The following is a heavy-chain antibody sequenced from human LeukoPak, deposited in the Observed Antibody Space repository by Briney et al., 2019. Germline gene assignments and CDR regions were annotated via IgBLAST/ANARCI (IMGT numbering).Heavy chain of an antibody. D-gene: IGHD1-26*01. V-gene: IGHV3-33*01. CDR1: GFTFSSYG. Sequence: QPGRSLRLSCAASGFTFSSYGMHWVRQAPGKGLEWVAVIWYDESNKYYADSVKGRFTISRDNSKNTLYLQMNSLRAEDTAVYYCARPTYSGSYYWFDYWGQGTLGTVSS. CDR3: ARPTYSGSYYWFDY. CDR2: IWYDESNK. J-gene: IGHJ4*02.